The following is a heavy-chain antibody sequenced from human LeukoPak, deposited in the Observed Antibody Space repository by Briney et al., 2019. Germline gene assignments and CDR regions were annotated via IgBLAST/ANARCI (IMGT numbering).Heavy chain of an antibody. CDR2: ISSSSSTI. CDR1: GFTFSSHN. CDR3: AKSGYYDFWSGYFDFDY. V-gene: IGHV3-48*04. D-gene: IGHD3-3*01. Sequence: GGSLRLSCAASGFTFSSHNMNWVRQAPGKGLEWVSYISSSSSTIYYADSVKGRFTISRDNAKNSLYLQMNSLRAEDMALYYCAKSGYYDFWSGYFDFDYWGQGTLVTVSS. J-gene: IGHJ4*02.